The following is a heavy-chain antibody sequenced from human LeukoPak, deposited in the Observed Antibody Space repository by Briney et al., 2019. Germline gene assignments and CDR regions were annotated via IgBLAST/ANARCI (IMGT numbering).Heavy chain of an antibody. D-gene: IGHD3-3*01. V-gene: IGHV3-23*01. J-gene: IGHJ4*02. CDR3: AKDSTSFGGFDY. Sequence: GGSLRLSCAASGFTFSSYAMSWVRQAPGKGLEWVSAISGSGGSTYYVDSVKGRFTIYRDNSKNTLYLQMNSRRDEDTAVYYCAKDSTSFGGFDYWGKGTLVTVA. CDR2: ISGSGGST. CDR1: GFTFSSYA.